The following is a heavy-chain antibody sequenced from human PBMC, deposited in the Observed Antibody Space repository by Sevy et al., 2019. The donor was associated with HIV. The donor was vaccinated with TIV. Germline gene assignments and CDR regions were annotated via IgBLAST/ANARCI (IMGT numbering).Heavy chain of an antibody. CDR1: GFTFSSYW. J-gene: IGHJ6*02. V-gene: IGHV3-74*01. CDR2: INSDGSST. CDR3: ARGLNYYYGSVSYYNYYYYGMDV. Sequence: GGSLRLSCAASGFTFSSYWMHWVRQAPGKGLVWVSRINSDGSSTSYADSVKGRFTISRDNAKNTLYLQMNSLRAEDTAVYYCARGLNYYYGSVSYYNYYYYGMDVWGQGTTVTVSS. D-gene: IGHD3-10*01.